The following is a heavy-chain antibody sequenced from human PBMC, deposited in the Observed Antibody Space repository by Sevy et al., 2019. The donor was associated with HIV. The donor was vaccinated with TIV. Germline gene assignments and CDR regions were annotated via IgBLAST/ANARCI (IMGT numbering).Heavy chain of an antibody. CDR1: GFTVSSNY. Sequence: GGSLRLSCVASGFTVSSNYMSWVRQAPGKGLEWVSIIYSGGDTSYADSVKGRFTISRDNSKNTLYLQMNSLRAEDTAVYYCARTYGDYDDVFDIWGQGTMVTVSS. J-gene: IGHJ3*02. CDR2: IYSGGDT. CDR3: ARTYGDYDDVFDI. V-gene: IGHV3-53*01. D-gene: IGHD4-17*01.